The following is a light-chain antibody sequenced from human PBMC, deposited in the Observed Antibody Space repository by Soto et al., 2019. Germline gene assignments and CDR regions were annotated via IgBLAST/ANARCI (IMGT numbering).Light chain of an antibody. J-gene: IGKJ1*01. CDR2: AAS. Sequence: AIWIAQSPSSLSASTGDRVTISWRASQGISSYLAWYQKTPGKPPKLLIYAASTLPSGVPSRFRGSGSGTDCTLSISRLQSEDFQVYYCQQYNNWPWTFGQGTKVDIK. V-gene: IGKV1-8*01. CDR1: QGISSY. CDR3: QQYNNWPWT.